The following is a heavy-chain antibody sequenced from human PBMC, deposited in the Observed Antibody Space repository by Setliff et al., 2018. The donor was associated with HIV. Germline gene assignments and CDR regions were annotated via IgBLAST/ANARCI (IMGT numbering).Heavy chain of an antibody. D-gene: IGHD3-22*01. CDR3: ARGSGYPWYFDL. V-gene: IGHV4-4*02. CDR1: GGSISRSNW. CDR2: IYTSGST. Sequence: ETLSLTCAVSGGSISRSNWWSWVRQPPGKGLEWIGRIYTSGSTNYNPSLKSRVTISVDTSKNQFSLKLSSVTAADTAVYYCARGSGYPWYFDLWGRGTLVTVSS. J-gene: IGHJ2*01.